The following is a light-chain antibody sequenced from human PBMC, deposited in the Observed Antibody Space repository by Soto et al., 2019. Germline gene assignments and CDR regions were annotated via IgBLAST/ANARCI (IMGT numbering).Light chain of an antibody. CDR2: AAS. J-gene: IGKJ1*01. CDR3: QQSCSTPWT. CDR1: QSISSY. V-gene: IGKV1-39*01. Sequence: DIQMTQSPSSLSASVGDRVTITCRASQSISSYLNWYQQKPGKAPKLLIYAASSLQSGVPSRFSGSGSGTDFTLTISSLQPEDFATYYCQQSCSTPWTFGQGTKVDNK.